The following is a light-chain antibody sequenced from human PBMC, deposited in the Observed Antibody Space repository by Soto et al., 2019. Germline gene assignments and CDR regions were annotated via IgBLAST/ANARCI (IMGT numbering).Light chain of an antibody. V-gene: IGLV1-40*01. J-gene: IGLJ3*02. CDR3: QSYDSSLSAL. CDR1: SSNIGAGYD. CDR2: GNS. Sequence: QSVLTQTPSVSEAPGERVTISCTGSSSNIGAGYDVHWYQQLPGTAPKLLIYGNSNRPSGVPDRFSGSKSGTSASLAITGLQAEDEADYYCQSYDSSLSALFGGGTKRTVL.